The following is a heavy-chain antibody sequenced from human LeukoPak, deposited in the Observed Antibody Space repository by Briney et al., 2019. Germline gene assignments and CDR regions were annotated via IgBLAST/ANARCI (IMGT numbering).Heavy chain of an antibody. CDR1: GRSFSGYY. CDR3: ARLRVNKQLLPNWFDP. CDR2: INHSGST. D-gene: IGHD6-6*01. J-gene: IGHJ5*02. V-gene: IGHV4-34*01. Sequence: PSETLSLTCAVYGRSFSGYYWSWIRQPPGKGLECIGEINHSGSTNYNPSLKSRVTISVDTSKNQFSLKLSSVTAADTAVYYCARLRVNKQLLPNWFDPWGQGTLVTVSS.